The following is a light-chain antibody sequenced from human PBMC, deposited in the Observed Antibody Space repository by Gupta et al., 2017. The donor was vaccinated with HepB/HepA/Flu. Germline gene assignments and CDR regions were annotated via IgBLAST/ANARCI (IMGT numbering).Light chain of an antibody. J-gene: IGLJ2*01. V-gene: IGLV2-14*03. Sequence: QSALTQPASVTGSPGPSLTISCTGTSSDVGSYNYVSWYQHHPGKAPKLMIFDVSDRPSGVANRFSGSKSGNTASLTISGLQAEDEADYYCSSYTSSSTSDVVFDGGTKLTVL. CDR3: SSYTSSSTSDVV. CDR2: DVS. CDR1: SSDVGSYNY.